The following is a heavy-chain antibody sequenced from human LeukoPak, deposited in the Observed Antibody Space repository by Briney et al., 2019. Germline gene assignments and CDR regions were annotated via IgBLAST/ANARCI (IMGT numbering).Heavy chain of an antibody. J-gene: IGHJ4*02. V-gene: IGHV3-21*01. CDR3: ARDQHSSSWYMKELFDY. Sequence: PGGSLRLSCAASGFTFSSYSMNWVRQAPGKGLEWVSSISSSSSYIYYADSVKGRFTISRDNAKNSLYLQMNSLRAEDTAVYYCARDQHSSSWYMKELFDYWGQGTLVTVSS. D-gene: IGHD6-13*01. CDR1: GFTFSSYS. CDR2: ISSSSSYI.